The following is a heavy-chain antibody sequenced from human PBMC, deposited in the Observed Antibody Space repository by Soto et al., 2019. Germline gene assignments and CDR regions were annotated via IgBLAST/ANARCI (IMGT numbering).Heavy chain of an antibody. CDR3: AKPNLDCSSTSCYDY. CDR1: GITFSSYA. CDR2: ISGSGSNT. V-gene: IGHV3-23*01. D-gene: IGHD2-2*01. J-gene: IGHJ4*02. Sequence: SEGSLRLSCTASGITFSSYAMSWVRQAPGKGLEWVSVISGSGSNTYYGDSVKGRFTISRDNSKNTLYLQMSSLRTEDTALYYCAKPNLDCSSTSCYDYWGRGTLVTVSS.